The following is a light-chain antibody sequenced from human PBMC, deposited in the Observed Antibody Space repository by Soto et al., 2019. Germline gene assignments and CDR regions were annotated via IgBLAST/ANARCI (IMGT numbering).Light chain of an antibody. J-gene: IGKJ2*01. CDR2: GAS. Sequence: EIVMTQSPATLSVSPGERATLSCRASQSVSSNLAWYQQKPGPAPRLLIYGASTRATGIPARFSGSGSGTEFTLTISSLQAEDVAVSDCRQYSKWPHTFGEGTNLEIK. V-gene: IGKV3-15*01. CDR1: QSVSSN. CDR3: RQYSKWPHT.